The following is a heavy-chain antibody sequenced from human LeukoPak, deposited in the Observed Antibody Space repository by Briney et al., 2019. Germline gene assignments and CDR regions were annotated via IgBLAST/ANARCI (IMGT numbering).Heavy chain of an antibody. J-gene: IGHJ4*02. D-gene: IGHD3-22*01. CDR3: AKASDSSGYYDY. CDR2: ISGGGGST. V-gene: IGHV3-23*01. Sequence: GGSLRLSCAASGFTFSSYAMSWVRQAPGKGLEWVSAISGGGGSTYYADSVKGRFTISRDNSKNTLYLQMNSLRAEDTAVYYCAKASDSSGYYDYWGQGTLVTVSS. CDR1: GFTFSSYA.